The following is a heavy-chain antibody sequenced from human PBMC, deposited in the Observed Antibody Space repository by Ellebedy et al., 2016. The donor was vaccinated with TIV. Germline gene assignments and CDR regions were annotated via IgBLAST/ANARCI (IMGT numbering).Heavy chain of an antibody. V-gene: IGHV3-21*01. CDR1: GFTFSTYT. CDR2: ISSSSSYI. Sequence: PGGSLRLSCAASGFTFSTYTMNWVRQAPGKGPEWVSSISSSSSYIYYSESVKGRFTISRDNAKNSLYLQMNSLRTEDTAVYYCAKETAGSRTSYYHDVGYHDAFDIWGQGTMVTVSA. D-gene: IGHD3-22*01. J-gene: IGHJ3*02. CDR3: AKETAGSRTSYYHDVGYHDAFDI.